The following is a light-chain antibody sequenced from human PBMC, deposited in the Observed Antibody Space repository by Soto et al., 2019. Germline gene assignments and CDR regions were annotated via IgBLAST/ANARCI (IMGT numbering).Light chain of an antibody. J-gene: IGKJ5*01. Sequence: DNQLTQSPSSISSSFGGRVSVTCRASQAVNSWLAWFQQKPGMAPKLVIYDVSSLQSGVPSRFSGSGSGTEFTLTISSLQPEDFATYYCQQSNNHPISFGQGTRLAIK. V-gene: IGKV1-12*01. CDR1: QAVNSW. CDR2: DVS. CDR3: QQSNNHPIS.